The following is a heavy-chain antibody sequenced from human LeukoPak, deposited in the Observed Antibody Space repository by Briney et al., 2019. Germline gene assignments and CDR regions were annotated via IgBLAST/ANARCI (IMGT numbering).Heavy chain of an antibody. CDR2: IYPGDPDT. D-gene: IGHD3-22*01. J-gene: IGHJ3*02. V-gene: IGHV5-51*01. CDR1: GYSFTSYW. CDR3: ARHYYYDSSDDAFDI. Sequence: GESLKISCKGSGYSFTSYWIGWVRQMPGKGLEWMGIIYPGDPDTRYSPSFQGQVTISADKSISTAYLQWSSLKASDTAMYYCARHYYYDSSDDAFDIWGQGTMVTVSS.